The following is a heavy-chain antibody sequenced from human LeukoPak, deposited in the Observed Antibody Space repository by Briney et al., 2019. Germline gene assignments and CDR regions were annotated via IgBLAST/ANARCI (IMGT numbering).Heavy chain of an antibody. J-gene: IGHJ4*02. CDR2: ISSSSSYI. CDR1: GFTFSSYS. Sequence: GGSLRLSCAASGFTFSSYSMNWVRQAPGKGLEWASSISSSSSYIYYADSVKGRFTISRDNAKNSLYLQMNSLRAEDTAVYYCARSKPRNWNYASDYWGQGTLVTVSS. V-gene: IGHV3-21*01. D-gene: IGHD1-7*01. CDR3: ARSKPRNWNYASDY.